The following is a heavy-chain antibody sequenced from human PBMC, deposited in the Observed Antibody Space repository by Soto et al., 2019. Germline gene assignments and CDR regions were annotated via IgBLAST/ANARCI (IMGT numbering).Heavy chain of an antibody. J-gene: IGHJ4*02. CDR2: INQSGST. Sequence: PSETLSLTCAVYGGSFSGYYWSWIRQPPGKGLEWIGEINQSGSTNYNPSLKSRVTISLDTSKNQFSLKLSSVTAADTAVYYCVRGHRSGSYWAYWGQGTLVTGSS. V-gene: IGHV4-34*01. CDR3: VRGHRSGSYWAY. D-gene: IGHD3-10*01. CDR1: GGSFSGYY.